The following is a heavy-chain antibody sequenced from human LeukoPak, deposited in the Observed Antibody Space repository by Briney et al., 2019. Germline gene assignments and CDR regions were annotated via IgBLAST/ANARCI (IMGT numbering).Heavy chain of an antibody. CDR2: ISWNSGSI. Sequence: GGSLRLSCSGSGFIFNNYAMHWVRHPPGKGLEWVSGISWNSGSIDYADSVKGRFTISRDNAKNSLYLQMNSLKTEDTAVYYCTSWELRYFDYAPFLRTPDYWGQGTLVTVSS. CDR3: TSWELRYFDYAPFLRTPDY. J-gene: IGHJ4*02. V-gene: IGHV3-9*01. CDR1: GFIFNNYA. D-gene: IGHD3-9*01.